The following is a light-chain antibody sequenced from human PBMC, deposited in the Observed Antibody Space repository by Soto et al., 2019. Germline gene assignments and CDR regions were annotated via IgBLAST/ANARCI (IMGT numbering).Light chain of an antibody. CDR3: CSSAGIYTFV. V-gene: IGLV2-11*01. Sequence: QSALTQPRSVSGSPGQSVTISCTGTSSDVGGSNHVSWYHHHPGKAPKFMIYDVSNRPSGVPDRFSGSKSGNTASLTISGLPAEDEADFYCCSSAGIYTFVFGSGTKVTVL. J-gene: IGLJ1*01. CDR2: DVS. CDR1: SSDVGGSNH.